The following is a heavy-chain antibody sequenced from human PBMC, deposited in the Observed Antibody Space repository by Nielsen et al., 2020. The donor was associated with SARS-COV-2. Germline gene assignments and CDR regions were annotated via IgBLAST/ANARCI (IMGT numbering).Heavy chain of an antibody. CDR1: GFTFSSYA. V-gene: IGHV3-30-3*01. CDR2: ISYDGSNK. D-gene: IGHD4-17*01. J-gene: IGHJ6*02. Sequence: GGSLRLSCAASGFTFSSYAMSWVRQAPGKGLEWVAVISYDGSNKYYADSVKGRFTISRDNSKNTLYLQMNSLRAEDTAVYYCAKATYGGMDVWGQGTTVTVSS. CDR3: AKATYGGMDV.